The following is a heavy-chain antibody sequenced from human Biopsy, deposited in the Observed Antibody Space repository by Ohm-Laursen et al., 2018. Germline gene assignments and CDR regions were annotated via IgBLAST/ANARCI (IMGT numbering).Heavy chain of an antibody. D-gene: IGHD4-17*01. V-gene: IGHV3-23*01. CDR3: ARGFGDHLSATDYGMDV. Sequence: SLRLSCAASGFTFKNYAMNWVRQAPGKGLDWVSSIDSSAASTFYADSVKGRFTISRDNSKNTLFLQMNSLRAEDTAVYFCARGFGDHLSATDYGMDVWGQGTTVTVSS. J-gene: IGHJ6*02. CDR2: IDSSAAST. CDR1: GFTFKNYA.